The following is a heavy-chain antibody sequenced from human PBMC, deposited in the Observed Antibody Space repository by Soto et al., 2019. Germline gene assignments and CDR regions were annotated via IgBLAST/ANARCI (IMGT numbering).Heavy chain of an antibody. J-gene: IGHJ6*02. Sequence: SVKVSCKASGGTFSRHTINCVRQPPGQRLEWMGGIIPIFGTANYAQKFQGRVTITADESTSTAYMELSSLRSEDTAVYYCATSPRGSYYYDYCDGMDVWGQGTTVTVSS. CDR3: ATSPRGSYYYDYCDGMDV. CDR2: IIPIFGTA. V-gene: IGHV1-69*13. D-gene: IGHD1-26*01. CDR1: GGTFSRHT.